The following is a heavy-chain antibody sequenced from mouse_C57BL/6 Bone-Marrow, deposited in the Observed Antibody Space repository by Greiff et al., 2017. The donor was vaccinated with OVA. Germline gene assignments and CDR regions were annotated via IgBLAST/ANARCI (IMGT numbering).Heavy chain of an antibody. D-gene: IGHD2-3*01. CDR2: IDPENGDP. J-gene: IGHJ3*01. V-gene: IGHV14-4*01. Sequence: EVQLQQSGAELVRPGASVKLSCTASGFNIKDDYMHWVKQRPEQGLEWIGWIDPENGDPEYASKFQGKATITADTSSNTAYLQLSSLTSEDTAVYYCTGWLPFAYWGQGTLVTVSA. CDR1: GFNIKDDY. CDR3: TGWLPFAY.